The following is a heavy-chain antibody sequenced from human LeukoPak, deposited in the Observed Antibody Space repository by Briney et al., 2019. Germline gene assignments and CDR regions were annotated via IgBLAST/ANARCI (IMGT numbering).Heavy chain of an antibody. CDR2: ISSSGSTI. CDR3: ARYSSGWRYFDY. Sequence: GGSLRLSCAVSGFTFSSYEMNWVRQAPGKGLEWVSYISSSGSTIYSADSVKGRFTISRDNAKNSLYLQMNGLRAEDTAVYYCARYSSGWRYFDYWGQGTLVTVSS. CDR1: GFTFSSYE. J-gene: IGHJ4*02. V-gene: IGHV3-48*03. D-gene: IGHD6-19*01.